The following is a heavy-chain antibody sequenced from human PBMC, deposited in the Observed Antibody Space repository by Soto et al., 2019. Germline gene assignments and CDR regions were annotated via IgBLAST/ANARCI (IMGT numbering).Heavy chain of an antibody. CDR1: GGTFSSYA. D-gene: IGHD3-22*01. V-gene: IGHV1-69*13. CDR2: IIPIFGTA. Sequence: SVKVSCKASGGTFSSYAISWVRQAPGQGLEWMGGIIPIFGTANYAQKFQGRVTITADESTSTAYMELSSLRSEDTAVYYCAREGVYDSSVPGAFDIWGQGTMVTV. CDR3: AREGVYDSSVPGAFDI. J-gene: IGHJ3*02.